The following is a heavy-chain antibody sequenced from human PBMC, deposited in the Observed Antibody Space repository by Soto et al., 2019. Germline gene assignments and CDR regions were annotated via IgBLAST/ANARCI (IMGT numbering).Heavy chain of an antibody. CDR2: INHSGST. CDR3: ARRRYSSSSRHYYGMDV. Sequence: SETLSLTCAVSGGSFRGYYWSWIRQPPGKGLEWIGEINHSGSTNYNPSLNSRVTISVDTSKNQYTLKLSCVTAADTAVYYCARRRYSSSSRHYYGMDVWGQGTTVTVSS. J-gene: IGHJ6*02. V-gene: IGHV4-34*01. D-gene: IGHD6-6*01. CDR1: GGSFRGYY.